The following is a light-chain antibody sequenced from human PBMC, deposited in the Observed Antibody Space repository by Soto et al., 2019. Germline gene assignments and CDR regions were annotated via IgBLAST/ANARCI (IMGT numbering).Light chain of an antibody. Sequence: QSALTQPASVSGSPGQSITISCTGTGSDVGGYNYVSWYQQHPGKAPKLMIYDVSNRPSGVSNRFSGSKSGNTASLTISGLQAEDEADYYCSSYTSSRYVFGTGTKLTVL. J-gene: IGLJ1*01. CDR3: SSYTSSRYV. V-gene: IGLV2-14*01. CDR1: GSDVGGYNY. CDR2: DVS.